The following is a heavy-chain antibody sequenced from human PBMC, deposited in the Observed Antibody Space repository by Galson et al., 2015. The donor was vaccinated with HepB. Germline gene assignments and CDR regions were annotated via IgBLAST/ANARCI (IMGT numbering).Heavy chain of an antibody. J-gene: IGHJ4*02. V-gene: IGHV1-8*01. CDR1: GYTFTSYD. D-gene: IGHD4-17*01. CDR3: ARDRSRGPTVTSGY. Sequence: SVKVSCKASGYTFTSYDINWVRQATGQGLEWMGWMNPNSGNTGYAQKFQGRVTMTRNTSISTAYMELSSLRSEDTAVYYCARDRSRGPTVTSGYWGQGTLVTVSS. CDR2: MNPNSGNT.